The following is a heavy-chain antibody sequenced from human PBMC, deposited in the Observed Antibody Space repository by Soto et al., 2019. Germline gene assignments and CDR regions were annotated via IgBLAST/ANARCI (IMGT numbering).Heavy chain of an antibody. CDR2: MNPNSGNT. CDR1: GYTFTSYD. V-gene: IGHV1-8*01. CDR3: VRERSSCKWFDP. D-gene: IGHD2-8*01. Sequence: QVQLVQSGAEVKKPGASVKVSCKASGYTFTSYDINWVRQATGQGLEWMGWMNPNSGNTGYAQKFQGRGTMTRNTSIRTTYIQLSSLRSEDTPVYYSVRERSSCKWFDPWGQGTLVKVSS. J-gene: IGHJ5*02.